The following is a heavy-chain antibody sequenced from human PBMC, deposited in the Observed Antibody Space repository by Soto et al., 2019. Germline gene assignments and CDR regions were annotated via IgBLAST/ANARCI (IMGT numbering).Heavy chain of an antibody. J-gene: IGHJ4*02. D-gene: IGHD3-3*01. Sequence: ETLSLPSTVSGCSISNDFCKWSRHPAGRGLEWSWRIDNSGSTNYNPSLKSRITTSADPSRHQLSLKLNSVTAADTAVYYCARGGQDFWSGPFDYWGQGALVTVSS. CDR1: GCSISNDF. CDR2: IDNSGST. V-gene: IGHV4-4*07. CDR3: ARGGQDFWSGPFDY.